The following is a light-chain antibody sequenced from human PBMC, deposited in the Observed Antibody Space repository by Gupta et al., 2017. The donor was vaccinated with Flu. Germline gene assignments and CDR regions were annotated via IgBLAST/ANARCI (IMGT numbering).Light chain of an antibody. J-gene: IGKJ2*01. CDR2: DAS. V-gene: IGKV3-11*01. Sequence: ERATLSCRASQSVSHYLAWYQQKPGQAPRLLIYDASNRATGIPARFSGSGSGTDFTLTISSLEPDDVAVYYCQQRSNRPPYTFGQGTKLQIK. CDR3: QQRSNRPPYT. CDR1: QSVSHY.